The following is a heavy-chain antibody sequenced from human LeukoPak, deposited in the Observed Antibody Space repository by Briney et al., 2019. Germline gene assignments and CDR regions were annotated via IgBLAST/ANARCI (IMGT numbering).Heavy chain of an antibody. CDR3: ARDLDYCSSTSCYTFDY. J-gene: IGHJ4*02. D-gene: IGHD2-2*02. Sequence: GASVKVSCKASGGTFSSYAISWVRQAPGQGLEWMGGIIPIFGTANYAQKFQGRVTITTDESTSTAYMELSSLRSEDTAVYYCARDLDYCSSTSCYTFDYWGQGTLVTVSS. CDR1: GGTFSSYA. V-gene: IGHV1-69*05. CDR2: IIPIFGTA.